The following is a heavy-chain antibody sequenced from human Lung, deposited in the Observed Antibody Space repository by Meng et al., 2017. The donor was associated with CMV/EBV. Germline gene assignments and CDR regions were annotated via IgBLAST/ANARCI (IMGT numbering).Heavy chain of an antibody. D-gene: IGHD5-24*01. Sequence: QGAGPGLLKPSQPPSLTCTVSGGSIGSGGYYWSWIRQHPGKGLAWIGYLYYTGSTFYNPSLKSRVTISVDTSKNQFSLKLIPATAADTAVYYCAREAGRDGYATPKFDYWGQGTLVTVSS. J-gene: IGHJ4*02. CDR1: GGSIGSGGYY. CDR3: AREAGRDGYATPKFDY. CDR2: LYYTGST. V-gene: IGHV4-31*03.